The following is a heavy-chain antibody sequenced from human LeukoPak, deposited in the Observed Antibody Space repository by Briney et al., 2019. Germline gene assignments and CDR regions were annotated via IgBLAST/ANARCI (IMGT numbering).Heavy chain of an antibody. CDR2: ISGDGVST. CDR3: AKESGKFDY. Sequence: GGSLRLSCAASGFTFSSYAMSWVRQAPGKGLEWVSLISGDGVSTFYTDSVRGRFSISRDNSINSLYLEMNSLRTEDTAVYYCAKESGKFDYWGQGILVAVSS. J-gene: IGHJ4*02. V-gene: IGHV3-43*02. CDR1: GFTFSSYA.